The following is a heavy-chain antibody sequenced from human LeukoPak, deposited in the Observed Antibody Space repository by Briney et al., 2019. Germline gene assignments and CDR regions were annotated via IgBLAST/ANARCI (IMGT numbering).Heavy chain of an antibody. Sequence: PSETLSLTCTVSGASVSSGGYYWSWLRPPPGKGLEWIGYIYYSGSTNYNPSLNSRVTISVDTSKNQFSLKVSSVTAADTAVYYCALRGGSGRSFDYWGRGTLVTVSS. D-gene: IGHD3-10*01. CDR3: ALRGGSGRSFDY. CDR1: GASVSSGGYY. CDR2: IYYSGST. J-gene: IGHJ4*02. V-gene: IGHV4-61*08.